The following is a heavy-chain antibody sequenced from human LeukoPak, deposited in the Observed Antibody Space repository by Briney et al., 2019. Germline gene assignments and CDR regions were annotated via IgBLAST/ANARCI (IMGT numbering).Heavy chain of an antibody. V-gene: IGHV3-23*01. CDR1: GFTFSSYG. D-gene: IGHD2-8*01. CDR2: ISGSGGNT. CDR3: VKEKRLMVYAGFDY. J-gene: IGHJ4*02. Sequence: GGSLRLSCAASGFTFSSYGMSWVRQAPGKGLEWVSAISGSGGNTYYAESVKGRFTISRDNSKNMLYLQMDSLRAEDTAIYYCVKEKRLMVYAGFDYWGQGTLVTVSS.